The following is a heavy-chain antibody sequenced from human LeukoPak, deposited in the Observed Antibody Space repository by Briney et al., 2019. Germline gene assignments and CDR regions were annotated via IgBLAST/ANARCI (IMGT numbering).Heavy chain of an antibody. J-gene: IGHJ3*02. D-gene: IGHD3-3*01. V-gene: IGHV3-23*01. CDR3: AKVRITIYGVVDAFDI. CDR2: ITDSGTST. Sequence: GGSLRLSCAASGFTFNIYPMNWVRQAPGKGLEWVSAITDSGTSTYYADSVKGRFTISRDNSKNTVYLQMNSLRAEDTALYYCAKVRITIYGVVDAFDIWGQGTMVTVYS. CDR1: GFTFNIYP.